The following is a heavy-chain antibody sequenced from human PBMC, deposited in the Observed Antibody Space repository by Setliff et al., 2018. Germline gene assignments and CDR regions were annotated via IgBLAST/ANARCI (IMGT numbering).Heavy chain of an antibody. CDR2: IGGRGIST. CDR3: ARIYSSGTYYFDY. D-gene: IGHD3-10*01. CDR1: GFTFRTFW. V-gene: IGHV3-23*01. J-gene: IGHJ4*02. Sequence: GGSLRLSCATSGFTFRTFWMSWVRQAPGKGLEWVSGIGGRGISTYYADSVKGRFTVSRDNAKNSLHLQMSSLRAEDTAVYYCARIYSSGTYYFDYWGRGTLVTVSS.